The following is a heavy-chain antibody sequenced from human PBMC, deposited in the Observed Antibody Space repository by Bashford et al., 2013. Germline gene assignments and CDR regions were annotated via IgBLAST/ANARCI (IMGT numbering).Heavy chain of an antibody. J-gene: IGHJ3*01. V-gene: IGHV1-69*11. D-gene: IGHD3-22*01. Sequence: SVKVSCKASGGSFSTYVFNWVRQAPGQGLERMGSILPLMGTANYAEPFQGRVTVTADESTNTVYMELRSLRSDDTAMYYCARVGYRYHDSGGSGHVVGAYDVWGQGTVVTVSS. CDR3: ARVGYRYHDSGGSGHVVGAYDV. CDR1: GGSFSTYV. CDR2: ILPLMGTA.